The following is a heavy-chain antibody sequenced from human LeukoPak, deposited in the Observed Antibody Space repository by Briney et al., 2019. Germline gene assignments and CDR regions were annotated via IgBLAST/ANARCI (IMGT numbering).Heavy chain of an antibody. CDR1: GFSFDDYG. Sequence: GGSLRLSCAASGFSFDDYGMSWVRQAPGKGLEWVSGINWNGGSTGHADSVKGRFTISRGNAKNSLYLQMNSLRAEDTAVYYCARFTIRSGYFDYWGQGTLVTVSS. CDR2: INWNGGST. CDR3: ARFTIRSGYFDY. J-gene: IGHJ4*02. V-gene: IGHV3-20*04. D-gene: IGHD3-22*01.